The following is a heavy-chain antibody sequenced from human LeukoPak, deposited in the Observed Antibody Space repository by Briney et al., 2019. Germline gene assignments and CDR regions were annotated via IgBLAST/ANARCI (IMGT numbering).Heavy chain of an antibody. D-gene: IGHD1-26*01. CDR3: ARDSYTGNYFEDTFDI. V-gene: IGHV4-59*01. CDR2: ISYSGNT. CDR1: GGSINNYY. Sequence: SETLSLTCTVSGGSINNYYWSWIRQPPGKGLEWIGHISYSGNTNYNSSLRSRVTISVDTSNNQFSLRLSSVTAADTAVYYCARDSYTGNYFEDTFDIWGQGTMVTVSS. J-gene: IGHJ3*02.